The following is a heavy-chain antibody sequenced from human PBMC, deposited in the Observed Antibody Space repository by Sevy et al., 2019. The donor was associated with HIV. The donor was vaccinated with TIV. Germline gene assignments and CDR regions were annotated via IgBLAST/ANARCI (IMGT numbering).Heavy chain of an antibody. D-gene: IGHD2-21*01. CDR2: IYQDGSQE. V-gene: IGHV3-7*01. Sequence: GGSLRLSRAASGFTFSDYYMGWVRQAPGKGLEWVADIYQDGSQENYVDSVKGRFTISRDNAKNSVYLQMNSLRVDDTGIYYCTRELWPGDYWGQGTLVTVSS. J-gene: IGHJ4*02. CDR1: GFTFSDYY. CDR3: TRELWPGDY.